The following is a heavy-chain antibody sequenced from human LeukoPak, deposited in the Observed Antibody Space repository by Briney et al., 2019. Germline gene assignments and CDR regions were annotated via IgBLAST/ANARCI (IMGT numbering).Heavy chain of an antibody. D-gene: IGHD2-2*02. Sequence: GGSLRLSCVASGFIFRSHWMKWVRQAPGKGLEWVADIKEDGSEKYYEDSVKGRFIISRDNAENSLSLQMSSLRVEDTAVYYCVRAAPDTRYRHFDFWGRGTLVTVSS. CDR3: VRAAPDTRYRHFDF. V-gene: IGHV3-7*04. CDR2: IKEDGSEK. CDR1: GFIFRSHW. J-gene: IGHJ2*01.